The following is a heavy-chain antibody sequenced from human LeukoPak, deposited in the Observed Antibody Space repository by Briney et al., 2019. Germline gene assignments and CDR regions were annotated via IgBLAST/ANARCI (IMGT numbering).Heavy chain of an antibody. D-gene: IGHD2/OR15-2a*01. J-gene: IGHJ4*02. CDR2: ISGYTGTT. CDR1: GYVFTTSG. CDR3: ARDLGIFYFDY. Sequence: ASVKVSCKTSGYVFTTSGISWVRQAPGQGLEWMGWISGYTGTTNSAQRFQARVNMTIDTSANTAYLELRGLRSDDTAVYYCARDLGIFYFDYWGQGSLVTVSS. V-gene: IGHV1-18*01.